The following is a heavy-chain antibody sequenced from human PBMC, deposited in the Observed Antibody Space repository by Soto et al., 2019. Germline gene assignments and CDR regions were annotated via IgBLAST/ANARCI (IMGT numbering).Heavy chain of an antibody. CDR3: ATQENPAR. J-gene: IGHJ4*02. CDR2: ISSNGGST. Sequence: GESLKISCAASGFTFSSYAMHWVRQAPGKGLEYVSAISSNGGSTYYANSVKGRFTISRDNSKNTLYLQMNSLRAEDMAVYYCATQENPARWGQGTLVTVSS. CDR1: GFTFSSYA. V-gene: IGHV3-64*01.